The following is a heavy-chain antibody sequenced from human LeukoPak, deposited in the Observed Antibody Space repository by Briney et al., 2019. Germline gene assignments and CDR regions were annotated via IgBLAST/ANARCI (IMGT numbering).Heavy chain of an antibody. V-gene: IGHV4-34*01. Sequence: SETLSLTCAVYGGSFSGYYWSWIRQPPGKGLEWIGEINHSGSTNYNPSLKSRVTISVDTSKNQFSLKLSSVTAADTAVYYCARRRPAPRIAARRENNAFDIWGQGTMVTVSS. CDR3: ARRRPAPRIAARRENNAFDI. CDR2: INHSGST. J-gene: IGHJ3*02. D-gene: IGHD6-6*01. CDR1: GGSFSGYY.